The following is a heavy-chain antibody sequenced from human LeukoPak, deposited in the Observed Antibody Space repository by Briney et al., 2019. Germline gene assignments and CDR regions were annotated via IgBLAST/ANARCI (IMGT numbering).Heavy chain of an antibody. D-gene: IGHD3-22*01. Sequence: SGGSLRLSCVTSGFTFSSYGMHWVRQVPGKGLEWVAVISYDAESNYHVDSVKGRFTISRDNSKNTLYLQMNSLKTEDTAVYYCTTAYDSSGYYYPDYWGQGTLVTVSS. V-gene: IGHV3-30*03. CDR3: TTAYDSSGYYYPDY. CDR1: GFTFSSYG. J-gene: IGHJ4*02. CDR2: ISYDAESN.